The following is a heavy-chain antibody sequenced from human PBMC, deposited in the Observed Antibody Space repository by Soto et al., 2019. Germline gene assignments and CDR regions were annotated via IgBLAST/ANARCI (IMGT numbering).Heavy chain of an antibody. CDR1: GFTFSTYG. J-gene: IGHJ4*02. Sequence: GGSLRLSCAASGFTFSTYGMNWVRQAPGKGLEWVSYISRSSTYIYYADSVKGRFTISRDNAKNSLYLQMNSLRAEDTAMYFCARDLASIDYWGQGTLVTISS. CDR3: ARDLASIDY. V-gene: IGHV3-21*01. CDR2: ISRSSTYI.